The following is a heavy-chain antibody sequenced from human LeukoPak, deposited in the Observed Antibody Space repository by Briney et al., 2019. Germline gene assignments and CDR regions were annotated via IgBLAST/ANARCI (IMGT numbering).Heavy chain of an antibody. J-gene: IGHJ4*02. V-gene: IGHV3-48*01. Sequence: PGESLRLSCTASGFTFSIYSMNWVRQAPGKGLEWVSYISSSSNTIHYADSVKGRFTISRDNSKNTLYLQMNSLRAEDTAVYYCAKGQLWFGEHPRQDYFDYWGQGTLVTVSS. CDR3: AKGQLWFGEHPRQDYFDY. D-gene: IGHD3-10*01. CDR2: ISSSSNTI. CDR1: GFTFSIYS.